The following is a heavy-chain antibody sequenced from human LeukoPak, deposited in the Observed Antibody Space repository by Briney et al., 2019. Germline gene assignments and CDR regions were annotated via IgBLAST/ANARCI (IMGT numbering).Heavy chain of an antibody. CDR2: INPSGGST. CDR3: ARDLGAPRSRGYSYGLPLLARYYYGMDV. D-gene: IGHD5-18*01. J-gene: IGHJ6*02. Sequence: ASVKVSCKASGYTFTSYYMHWVRQAPGQGLEWMGMINPSGGSTSYAQKFQGRVTVTRDTSTSTVYMELSSLRSEDTAVYYCARDLGAPRSRGYSYGLPLLARYYYGMDVWGQGTTVTVSS. CDR1: GYTFTSYY. V-gene: IGHV1-46*01.